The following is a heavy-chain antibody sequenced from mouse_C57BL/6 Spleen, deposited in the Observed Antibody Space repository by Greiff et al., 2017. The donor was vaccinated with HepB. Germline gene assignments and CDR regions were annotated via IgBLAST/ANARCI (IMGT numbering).Heavy chain of an antibody. V-gene: IGHV1-61*01. J-gene: IGHJ4*01. CDR2: IYPSDSET. CDR3: ARNYDYDVGAMDY. Sequence: QVQLQQPGAELVRPGSSVKLSCKASGYTFTSYWMDWVKQRPGQGLEWIGNIYPSDSETHYNQKFKDKATLTVDKSSSTAYMQLSSLTSEDSAVYYCARNYDYDVGAMDYWGQGTSVTVSS. D-gene: IGHD2-4*01. CDR1: GYTFTSYW.